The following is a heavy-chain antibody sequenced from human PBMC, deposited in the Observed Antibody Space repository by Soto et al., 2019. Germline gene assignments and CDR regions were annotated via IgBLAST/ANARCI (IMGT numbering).Heavy chain of an antibody. D-gene: IGHD5-18*01. CDR2: IWYDGSNK. CDR1: GFTFSSYG. J-gene: IGHJ4*02. Sequence: GGSLRLSCAASGFTFSSYGMHWVRQAPGKGLEWVAVIWYDGSNKYYADSVKGRFTISRDNSKNTLYLQMNSLRAEDTAVYYCARVARMDTAMEIDYWGQGTLVTVYS. CDR3: ARVARMDTAMEIDY. V-gene: IGHV3-33*01.